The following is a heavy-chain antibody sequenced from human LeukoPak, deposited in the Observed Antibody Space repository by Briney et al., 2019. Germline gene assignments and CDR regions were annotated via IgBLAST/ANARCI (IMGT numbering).Heavy chain of an antibody. Sequence: VASVTVSCTPSVYTFTGYYMHWVRQAPGHGREGMGWINPNSGGTNYAQKFQGRVTMTRDTSISTAYMELSRLRSDDTAVYYCASFEYDSSGYYFSGGAFDIWGQGTMVTVSS. CDR3: ASFEYDSSGYYFSGGAFDI. D-gene: IGHD3-22*01. CDR1: VYTFTGYY. V-gene: IGHV1-2*02. CDR2: INPNSGGT. J-gene: IGHJ3*02.